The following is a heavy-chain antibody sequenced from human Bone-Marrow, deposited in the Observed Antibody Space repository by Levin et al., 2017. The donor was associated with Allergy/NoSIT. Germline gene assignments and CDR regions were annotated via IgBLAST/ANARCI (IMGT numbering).Heavy chain of an antibody. CDR2: IKSESDGGTT. V-gene: IGHV3-15*01. Sequence: ETLSLTCAVSGFTFSHNWMSWVRRAPGKGLEWVGRIKSESDGGTTDYAAPVKGRFTISRDESKAMVYLQMNGLTTEDTALYYCTTGYRDRWYFDFWGRGTQVIVSS. CDR3: TTGYRDRWYFDF. CDR1: GFTFSHNW. D-gene: IGHD4-11*01. J-gene: IGHJ2*01.